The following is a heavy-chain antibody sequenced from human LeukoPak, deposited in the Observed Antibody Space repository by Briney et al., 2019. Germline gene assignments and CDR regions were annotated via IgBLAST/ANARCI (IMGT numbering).Heavy chain of an antibody. CDR2: IYYSGNT. CDR3: ARLSYDSSGYYYPYYYYGMDV. J-gene: IGHJ6*02. D-gene: IGHD3-22*01. V-gene: IGHV4-59*08. CDR1: GGSISSYY. Sequence: SETLSLTCTVSGGSISSYYWSWIRQPPGKGLEWIGYIYYSGNTNYNPSLKSRVTISVDTSKNQFSLKLSSVTAADTAVYYCARLSYDSSGYYYPYYYYGMDVWGQGTTVTVSS.